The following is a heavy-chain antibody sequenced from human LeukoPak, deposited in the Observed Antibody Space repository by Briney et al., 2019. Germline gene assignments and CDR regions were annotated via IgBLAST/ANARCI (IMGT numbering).Heavy chain of an antibody. CDR2: ISYDGSNK. CDR3: ARAETWTTPSDY. J-gene: IGHJ4*02. Sequence: PGRSLRLPCAASGFTFSSYVMQWVRQAPGKGLEWVAVISYDGSNKYYADSVKGRFTISRDNSKNTLYLQMNSLRAEDTAVYYCARAETWTTPSDYWGQGTLVTVSS. CDR1: GFTFSSYV. V-gene: IGHV3-30*04. D-gene: IGHD1-14*01.